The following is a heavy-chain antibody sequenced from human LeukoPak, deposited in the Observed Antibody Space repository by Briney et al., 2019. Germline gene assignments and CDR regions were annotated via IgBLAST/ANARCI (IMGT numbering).Heavy chain of an antibody. D-gene: IGHD6-13*01. CDR2: IYTSGST. Sequence: SETLSLTCTVSGGSISSYYWSWIRQPAGKGLEWVGRIYTSGSTNYNPSLKSRVTMSVDTSKNQFSLKLSSVTAADTAVYYCAREPAGIAAAGKALAFDIWGQGTMVTVSS. CDR1: GGSISSYY. CDR3: AREPAGIAAAGKALAFDI. J-gene: IGHJ3*02. V-gene: IGHV4-4*07.